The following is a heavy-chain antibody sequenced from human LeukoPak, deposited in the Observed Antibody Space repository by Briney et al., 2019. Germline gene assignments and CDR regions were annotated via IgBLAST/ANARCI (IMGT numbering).Heavy chain of an antibody. Sequence: GGSLRLSCAASGFTFSSYAMSWVRQAPGKGVEWVSAISRSGGSTFYADSVKGRFTISRDNSKNTLYLQMNSLRAEDTAVYYCANIPPGSMVVVVPAAHLLYWGQGTLVTVSS. D-gene: IGHD2-2*01. CDR3: ANIPPGSMVVVVPAAHLLY. J-gene: IGHJ4*02. V-gene: IGHV3-23*01. CDR1: GFTFSSYA. CDR2: ISRSGGST.